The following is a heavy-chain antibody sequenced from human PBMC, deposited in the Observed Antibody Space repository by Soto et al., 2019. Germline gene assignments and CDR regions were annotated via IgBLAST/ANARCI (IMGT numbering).Heavy chain of an antibody. D-gene: IGHD1-26*01. Sequence: SETLSLTCTVSGGSIRCYYWSWIRQPPGKGLEWIGYIYYSGSTNCNPSLKSRVTISVDTSKNQFSLKLSSVTAADTAVYYCARHYGSAFDYWGQGTLVTVSS. CDR1: GGSIRCYY. CDR2: IYYSGST. J-gene: IGHJ4*02. CDR3: ARHYGSAFDY. V-gene: IGHV4-59*08.